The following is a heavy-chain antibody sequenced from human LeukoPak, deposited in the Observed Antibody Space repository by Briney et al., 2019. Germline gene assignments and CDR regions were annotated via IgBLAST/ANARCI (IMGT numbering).Heavy chain of an antibody. CDR2: IRSKANSYAT. D-gene: IGHD6-19*01. CDR3: TRAGYSSGWYQG. V-gene: IGHV3-73*01. Sequence: PGGSLRLSCSASGFTFSGSAMHWVRQASGKGLEWVGRIRSKANSYATAYAASVKGRFTISRDDSKNTAYLQMNSLKTEDTAVYYCTRAGYSSGWYQGWGQGTLVTVSS. CDR1: GFTFSGSA. J-gene: IGHJ4*02.